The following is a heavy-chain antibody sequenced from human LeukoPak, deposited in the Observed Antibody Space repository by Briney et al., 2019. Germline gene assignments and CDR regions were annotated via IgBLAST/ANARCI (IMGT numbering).Heavy chain of an antibody. Sequence: RPSETLSLTCTVSGVSVSSSNDYWGWIRQPPGKGLEWIGSVYYTGSTYHNPSLKSRVTMSVDTSRNQFSLKLYSVTAADTAMYYCAREDSAISDNAFDIWGQGTLVTISS. D-gene: IGHD1-26*01. CDR3: AREDSAISDNAFDI. V-gene: IGHV4-39*07. CDR1: GVSVSSSNDY. CDR2: VYYTGST. J-gene: IGHJ3*02.